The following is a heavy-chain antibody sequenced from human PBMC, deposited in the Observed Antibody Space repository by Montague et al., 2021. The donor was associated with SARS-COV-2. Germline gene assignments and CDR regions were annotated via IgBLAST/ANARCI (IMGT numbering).Heavy chain of an antibody. J-gene: IGHJ4*02. Sequence: SETLSLTCTVSGGSISSHTSGWGWVRLPPGKGLEWIGSICYSGMAHYTPSLKSRLIISLDTSKTHVSLKLRSVTAADTAVYYCASTVDYYAHFDSWGQGTLVSVSS. D-gene: IGHD3-22*01. CDR2: ICYSGMA. V-gene: IGHV4-39*07. CDR3: ASTVDYYAHFDS. CDR1: GGSISSHTSG.